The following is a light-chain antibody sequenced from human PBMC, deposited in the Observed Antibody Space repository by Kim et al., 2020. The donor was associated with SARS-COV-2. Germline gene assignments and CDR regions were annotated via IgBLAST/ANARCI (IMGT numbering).Light chain of an antibody. Sequence: SPGERATLSCRASRSVSSNLAWYQQKPGQAPRLLIYGASTRATGIPARFSGSGSGTEFTLTISSLQSEDFAVYYCQQYNNWPLTFGGGTKVDIK. CDR2: GAS. CDR3: QQYNNWPLT. J-gene: IGKJ4*01. CDR1: RSVSSN. V-gene: IGKV3-15*01.